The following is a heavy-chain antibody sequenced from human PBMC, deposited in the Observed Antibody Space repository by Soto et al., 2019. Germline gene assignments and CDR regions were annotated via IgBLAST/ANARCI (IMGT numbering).Heavy chain of an antibody. V-gene: IGHV4-34*01. D-gene: IGHD3-10*01. CDR2: INHSGST. CDR3: ARGLGLLWFREPRGAHGGVDV. Sequence: SETLSLTYAVYGGSFSGYYWSWIRQPPGKGLEWIGEINHSGSTNYNPSLKSRVTISVDTSKNQFSLKLSSVTAADTAVYYCARGLGLLWFREPRGAHGGVDVCGQGTTVT. J-gene: IGHJ6*02. CDR1: GGSFSGYY.